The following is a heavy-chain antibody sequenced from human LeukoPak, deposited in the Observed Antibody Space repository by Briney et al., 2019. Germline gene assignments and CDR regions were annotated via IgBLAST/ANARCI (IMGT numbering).Heavy chain of an antibody. CDR3: ARDYGISGGYYYYGMDV. CDR2: IWYDGSNK. V-gene: IGHV3-33*01. D-gene: IGHD3-3*01. J-gene: IGHJ6*02. CDR1: GFTFSSYG. Sequence: GRSLRLSCAAPGFTFSSYGMHWVRQAPGKGLEWVAVIWYDGSNKYYADSVKGRFTISRDNSKNTLYLQMNSLRAEDTAVYYCARDYGISGGYYYYGMDVWGQGTTVTVSS.